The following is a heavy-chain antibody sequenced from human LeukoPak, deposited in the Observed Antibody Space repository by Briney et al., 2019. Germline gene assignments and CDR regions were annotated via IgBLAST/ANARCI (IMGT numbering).Heavy chain of an antibody. Sequence: GGSLRLSCAASGFTFSSYGMHWVRQAPGEGLEWVAFIRYDGSNKYYADSVKGRFTISRDNSKNTLYLQMNSLRAEDTAVYYCAKPTSGYSSSWNAFDIWGQGTMVTVSS. D-gene: IGHD6-13*01. CDR3: AKPTSGYSSSWNAFDI. CDR2: IRYDGSNK. J-gene: IGHJ3*02. CDR1: GFTFSSYG. V-gene: IGHV3-30*02.